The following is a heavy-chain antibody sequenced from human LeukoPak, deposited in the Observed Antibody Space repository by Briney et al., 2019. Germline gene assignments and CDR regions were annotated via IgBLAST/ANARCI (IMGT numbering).Heavy chain of an antibody. V-gene: IGHV4-59*01. J-gene: IGHJ5*02. D-gene: IGHD3-3*01. CDR3: ARGKRRITIFGVANNWFDP. CDR2: IYYSGST. CDR1: GGSISSYY. Sequence: PSETLSLTCTVSGGSISSYYWSWIRQPPGKGLEWIGYIYYSGSTNYNPSLKSRVTISVDTSKNQFSLKLSSVTAADTAVYYCARGKRRITIFGVANNWFDPWGQGTLVTVSS.